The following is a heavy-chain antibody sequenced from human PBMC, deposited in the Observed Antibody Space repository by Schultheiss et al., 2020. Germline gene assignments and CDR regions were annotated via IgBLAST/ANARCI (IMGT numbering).Heavy chain of an antibody. J-gene: IGHJ6*04. D-gene: IGHD4-17*01. Sequence: SETLSLTCAVSGGSISSSNWWSWVRQPPGKGLEWIGEIYHSGSTNYNPSLKSRVTISVDKSKNQFSLKLSSVTAADTAVYYCARGNGDYGYYYYYGMDVWGTGTTVTVAS. CDR3: ARGNGDYGYYYYYGMDV. CDR2: IYHSGST. CDR1: GGSISSSNW. V-gene: IGHV4-4*02.